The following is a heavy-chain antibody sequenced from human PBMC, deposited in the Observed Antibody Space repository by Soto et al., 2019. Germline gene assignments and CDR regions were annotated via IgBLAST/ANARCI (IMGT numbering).Heavy chain of an antibody. CDR1: GFTFSSYW. CDR2: IKQDGSEK. CDR3: ARDIVATPAYYYYMDV. D-gene: IGHD5-12*01. V-gene: IGHV3-7*01. Sequence: GRPLRLSCAASGFTFSSYWMSRVRQAPGKGLEWVANIKQDGSEKYYVDSVKGRFTISRDNAKNSLYLQMNSLRAEDTAVYYCARDIVATPAYYYYMDVWGKGTTVTVSS. J-gene: IGHJ6*03.